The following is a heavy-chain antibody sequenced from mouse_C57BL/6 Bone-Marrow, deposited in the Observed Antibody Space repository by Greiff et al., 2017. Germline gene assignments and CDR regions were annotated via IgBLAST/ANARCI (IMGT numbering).Heavy chain of an antibody. D-gene: IGHD2-1*01. J-gene: IGHJ3*01. Sequence: EVKLMESGAELVRPGASVKLSCTASGFNIKDDYMHWVKQRPEQGLEWIGWIDPENGDTEYASKFQGKATITADTSSNTAYLQLSSLTSEDTAVYYCTTVIYYGNYGGFAYWGQGTLVTVSA. CDR2: IDPENGDT. CDR1: GFNIKDDY. CDR3: TTVIYYGNYGGFAY. V-gene: IGHV14-4*01.